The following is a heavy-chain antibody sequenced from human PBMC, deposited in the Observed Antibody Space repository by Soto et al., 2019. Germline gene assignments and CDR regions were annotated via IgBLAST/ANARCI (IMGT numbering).Heavy chain of an antibody. Sequence: QVQLVESGGGVVQPGRSLRLSCAASGFTFSSYGMHWVRQAPGKGLEWVAVIWYDGSDKYYADSVKGRFTISRDNSKNSLYLQMNSLRAEDTAVYYCAREGRPVVTATQPYWYFDLWGRGTLVTVSS. D-gene: IGHD2-21*02. J-gene: IGHJ2*01. CDR3: AREGRPVVTATQPYWYFDL. CDR1: GFTFSSYG. V-gene: IGHV3-33*01. CDR2: IWYDGSDK.